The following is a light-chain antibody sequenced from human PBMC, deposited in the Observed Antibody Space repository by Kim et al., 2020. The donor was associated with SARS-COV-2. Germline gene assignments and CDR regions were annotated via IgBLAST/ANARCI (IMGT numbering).Light chain of an antibody. CDR2: GSS. CDR3: QQYNNWPPT. CDR1: HSVSSD. V-gene: IGKV3-15*01. Sequence: EIVVTQSPATLSLSPGERATLSCRTSHSVSSDLAWYQQKPGQAPRLLIYGSSTRATGVPARFSGSGSGTEFTLTISSLQSEDFVSYYCQQYNNWPPTFGQGTKVDIK. J-gene: IGKJ1*01.